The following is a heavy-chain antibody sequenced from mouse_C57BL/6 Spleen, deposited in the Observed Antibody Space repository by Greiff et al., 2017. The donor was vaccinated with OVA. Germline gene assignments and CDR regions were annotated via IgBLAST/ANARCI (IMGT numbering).Heavy chain of an antibody. V-gene: IGHV1-54*01. D-gene: IGHD4-1*01. J-gene: IGHJ4*01. CDR2: INPGSGGT. CDR3: AELSMDY. CDR1: GYAFTNYL. Sequence: QVQLQQSGAELVRPGTSVKVSCKASGYAFTNYLIEWVKQRPGQGLEWIGVINPGSGGTNYNEKFKGKATLTAEKSSSTAYMQLSSLTSEDSAVYFCAELSMDYWGQGTSVTVSS.